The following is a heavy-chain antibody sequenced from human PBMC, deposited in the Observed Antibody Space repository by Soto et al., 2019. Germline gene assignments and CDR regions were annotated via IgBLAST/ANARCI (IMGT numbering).Heavy chain of an antibody. J-gene: IGHJ3*02. CDR3: AGGVVRGLVVTDAFDI. Sequence: QVRLQESGPGLVKPSQTLSLTCTVSGGSFSSGAYYWSWIRQLPGKGLEWIGYIYYSRSTAYNPYLKSRVTMSVHTSKNQFSLKLTSVTAADTAVYYCAGGVVRGLVVTDAFDIWGQGTVVTVSS. CDR2: IYYSRST. CDR1: GGSFSSGAYY. V-gene: IGHV4-31*04. D-gene: IGHD3-10*01.